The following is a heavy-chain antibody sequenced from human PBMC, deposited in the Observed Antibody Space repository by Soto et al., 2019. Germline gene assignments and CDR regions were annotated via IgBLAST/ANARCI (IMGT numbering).Heavy chain of an antibody. CDR1: GFTCSDYE. CDR3: AGGRRHYGMDV. CDR2: ISDTGGTI. Sequence: DVQVVESGGGLVQPGGSLRLSCVASGFTCSDYEMNWVRQAPGKGLEWVSYISDTGGTIYNGDSVGGRFTLSRDNAKNSLYLEMNNLRAEDTALYSCAGGRRHYGMDVWGQGTTVIVSS. V-gene: IGHV3-48*03. J-gene: IGHJ6*02.